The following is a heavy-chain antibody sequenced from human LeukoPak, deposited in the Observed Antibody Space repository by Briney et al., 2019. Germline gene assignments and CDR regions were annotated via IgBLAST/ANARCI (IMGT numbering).Heavy chain of an antibody. CDR1: GGSFSDDY. Sequence: SETLSLTCAVYGGSFSDDYWNWIRQPPGKGLGWLGEINHRGTHEFNPSLKSRVTMSVDTSKNEFSLRLTSVTAADTAVYHCARTIVGPGTSYFDQWGQGTLVTVSS. V-gene: IGHV4-34*01. CDR3: ARTIVGPGTSYFDQ. J-gene: IGHJ4*02. D-gene: IGHD1-26*01. CDR2: INHRGTH.